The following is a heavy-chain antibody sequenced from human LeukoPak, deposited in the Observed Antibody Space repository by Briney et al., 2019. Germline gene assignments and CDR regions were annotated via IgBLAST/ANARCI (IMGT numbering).Heavy chain of an antibody. Sequence: GGSLRLSCAASGFTFSNFAMSWVRQAPGKGLEWVSGISGSGGSTFYADSVKGRFTISRDNSKNTLYLQMNSLRADDTALYYCAKATTRGAASNYYYYGMDVWGHGTTVTVSS. CDR3: AKATTRGAASNYYYYGMDV. V-gene: IGHV3-23*01. CDR1: GFTFSNFA. CDR2: ISGSGGST. J-gene: IGHJ6*02. D-gene: IGHD1-1*01.